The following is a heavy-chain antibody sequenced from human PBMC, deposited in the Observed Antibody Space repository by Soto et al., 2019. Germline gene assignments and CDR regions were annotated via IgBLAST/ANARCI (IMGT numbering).Heavy chain of an antibody. Sequence: PGGSLRLSCVASGFSFSDHYMTWIRQAPGKGLEWVSYISGGGSTIYYADSVKGRFTVSRDNAKNSLYLQMDSLRSDDTAVYYCASSGGWSGYFFYWGQGTLVTVSS. CDR2: ISGGGSTI. D-gene: IGHD3-3*01. CDR3: ASSGGWSGYFFY. CDR1: GFSFSDHY. J-gene: IGHJ4*02. V-gene: IGHV3-11*01.